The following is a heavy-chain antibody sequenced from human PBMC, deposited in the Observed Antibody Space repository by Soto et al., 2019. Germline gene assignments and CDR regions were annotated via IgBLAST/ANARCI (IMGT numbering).Heavy chain of an antibody. Sequence: SETLSLTCSVSGGSITSYYWSWIRQSPGKGLEWIGYIHHSGSTNYNPSLKSRVTISIDTSKNQFSLKLSSVTAADTAFYYCARDAYSSGSYFFDYWGQGTLVTVSS. V-gene: IGHV4-59*01. CDR1: GGSITSYY. J-gene: IGHJ4*02. CDR2: IHHSGST. D-gene: IGHD6-19*01. CDR3: ARDAYSSGSYFFDY.